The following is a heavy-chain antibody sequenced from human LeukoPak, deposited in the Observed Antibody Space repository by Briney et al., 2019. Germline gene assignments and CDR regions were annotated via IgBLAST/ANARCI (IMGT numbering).Heavy chain of an antibody. D-gene: IGHD1-20*01. Sequence: SETLSLTCTVSGGSIRSYYWSWIRQPAGKGLEWIGRIYTSGSTNYNPSLKSRVTMSVDTSKNQFSLKLSSVTAADTAVYYCARLRITGTYFDYWGQGTLVTVSS. CDR1: GGSIRSYY. CDR2: IYTSGST. V-gene: IGHV4-4*07. CDR3: ARLRITGTYFDY. J-gene: IGHJ4*02.